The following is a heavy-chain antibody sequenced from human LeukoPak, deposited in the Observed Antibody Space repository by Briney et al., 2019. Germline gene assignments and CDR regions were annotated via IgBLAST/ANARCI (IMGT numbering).Heavy chain of an antibody. J-gene: IGHJ3*02. Sequence: KPSETLSLTSTVSGASISSHYWTWIRQSPGKRLEWIGYVFYSGTTSYSPSLNSRVTISIDTSKNQFSLKLSSVTAADTAVYFCARHVGFFDAFDIWGQGTMVTVSS. CDR2: VFYSGTT. V-gene: IGHV4-59*08. CDR3: ARHVGFFDAFDI. CDR1: GASISSHY. D-gene: IGHD3-3*01.